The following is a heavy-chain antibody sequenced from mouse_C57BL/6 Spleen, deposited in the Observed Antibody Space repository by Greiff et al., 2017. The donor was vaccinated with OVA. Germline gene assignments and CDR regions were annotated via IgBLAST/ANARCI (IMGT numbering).Heavy chain of an antibody. V-gene: IGHV1-62-2*01. CDR2: FYPGSGSI. Sequence: VMKPGASVKLSCKASGYTFTEYTIHWVNQRSGQGLEWIGWFYPGSGSIKYNEKFKDKATLTADKASSTVYMVLSRLTSEDSAVYFCARHEEDYGSSFPYAMDYWGQGTSVTVSS. D-gene: IGHD1-1*01. CDR3: ARHEEDYGSSFPYAMDY. CDR1: GYTFTEYT. J-gene: IGHJ4*01.